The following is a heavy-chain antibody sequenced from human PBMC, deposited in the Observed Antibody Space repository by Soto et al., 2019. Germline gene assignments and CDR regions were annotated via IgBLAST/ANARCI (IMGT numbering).Heavy chain of an antibody. V-gene: IGHV3-33*01. J-gene: IGHJ3*02. CDR2: IWYDGSNK. D-gene: IGHD6-19*01. CDR1: GFTFSSYG. Sequence: QVQLVESGGGVVQPGRSLRLSCAASGFTFSSYGMHWVRQAPGKGLEWVAVIWYDGSNKYYADSVKGRFTISRDNSKNTMYLQMNSLRAEDTAVYYCARGGSSVSIVDAFDIWGQGTMVTVSS. CDR3: ARGGSSVSIVDAFDI.